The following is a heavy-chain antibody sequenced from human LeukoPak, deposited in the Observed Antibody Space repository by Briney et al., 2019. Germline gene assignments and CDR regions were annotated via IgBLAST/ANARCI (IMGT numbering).Heavy chain of an antibody. Sequence: GGSLRLSCAASGFTFSNAWMSWVRQAPGKGLEWVGRIKSKTDGGTTDYAAPVKSSFTISRDDSKNTLYLQMNSLKTEDTAVYYCTTGARYDYVWGSYRFPFDYWGQGTLVTVSS. J-gene: IGHJ4*02. CDR3: TTGARYDYVWGSYRFPFDY. V-gene: IGHV3-15*01. CDR1: GFTFSNAW. CDR2: IKSKTDGGTT. D-gene: IGHD3-16*02.